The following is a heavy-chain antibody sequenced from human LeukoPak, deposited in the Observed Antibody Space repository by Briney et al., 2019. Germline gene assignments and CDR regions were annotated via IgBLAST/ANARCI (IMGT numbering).Heavy chain of an antibody. CDR2: IIPILGIA. CDR3: VRKDGYNTTDY. D-gene: IGHD5-24*01. CDR1: GGTFSSYA. V-gene: IGHV1-69*04. Sequence: SVKVSCKASGGTFSSYAISWVRQAPGQGLEWMGRIIPILGIANYAQKFQGRVTITADKSTSTAYMELSSLRSEDTAVYYCVRKDGYNTTDYWGQGTLVTVSS. J-gene: IGHJ4*02.